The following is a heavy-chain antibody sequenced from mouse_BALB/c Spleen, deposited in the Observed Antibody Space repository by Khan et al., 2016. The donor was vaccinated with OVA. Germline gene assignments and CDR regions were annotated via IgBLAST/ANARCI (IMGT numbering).Heavy chain of an antibody. CDR3: ARAGYGGLGY. CDR2: ISDGGGST. V-gene: IGHV5-4*02. D-gene: IGHD1-1*02. CDR1: GFSFSDYY. Sequence: EVELVESGGGLVKPGGSLKLSCAASGFSFSDYYMYWIRQNPEKRLEWVATISDGGGSTYYPDSAKGRFTISRDNAKSNLYLQMNSLKSEDTAIYYCARAGYGGLGYWGQGTLVTVSA. J-gene: IGHJ3*01.